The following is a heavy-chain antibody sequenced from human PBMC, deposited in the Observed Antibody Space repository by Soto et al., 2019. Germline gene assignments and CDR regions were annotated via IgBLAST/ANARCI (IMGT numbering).Heavy chain of an antibody. CDR3: ARAVSSLRARFHFDY. Sequence: QVQLVQSGAEVKKPGSSVKVSCKASGGTFSSYAISWVRQAPGQGLEWMGGIIPIFGTANYAQKFQGRVKITADESTSTAYMELSSLRSEDTAVYYCARAVSSLRARFHFDYWGQGTLVTVSS. CDR2: IIPIFGTA. V-gene: IGHV1-69*01. D-gene: IGHD6-13*01. CDR1: GGTFSSYA. J-gene: IGHJ4*02.